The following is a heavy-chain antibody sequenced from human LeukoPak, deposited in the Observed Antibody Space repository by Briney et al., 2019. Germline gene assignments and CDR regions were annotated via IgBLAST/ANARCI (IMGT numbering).Heavy chain of an antibody. D-gene: IGHD3-3*01. CDR3: ARTWSGYYSVWFDP. Sequence: SQTLSLTCTVSGGSISSGGYYWSWIRQPPGKGLEWIGYIYHSGSTYYNPSLKSRVTISVDTSKNQFSLKLSSVTAADTAVYYCARTWSGYYSVWFDPWGQGTLVTVSS. V-gene: IGHV4-30-2*01. CDR2: IYHSGST. CDR1: GGSISSGGYY. J-gene: IGHJ5*02.